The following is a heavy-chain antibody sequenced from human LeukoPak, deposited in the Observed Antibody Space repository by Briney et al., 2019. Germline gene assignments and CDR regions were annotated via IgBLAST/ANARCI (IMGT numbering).Heavy chain of an antibody. V-gene: IGHV3-21*01. CDR3: ARDSAWYDSSGYYSFDY. CDR2: ISSSSSYI. CDR1: GFTVTDNY. J-gene: IGHJ4*02. D-gene: IGHD3-22*01. Sequence: GGSLRLSCAASGFTVTDNYMNWVRQAPGKGLEWVSSISSSSSYIYYADSVKGRFTISRDNAKNSLYLQMNSLRAEDTAVYYCARDSAWYDSSGYYSFDYWGQGTLVTVSS.